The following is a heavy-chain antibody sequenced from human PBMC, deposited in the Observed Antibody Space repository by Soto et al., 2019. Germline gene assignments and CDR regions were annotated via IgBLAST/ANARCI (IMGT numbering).Heavy chain of an antibody. J-gene: IGHJ6*02. CDR1: GFTFNSYG. CDR3: ARRYYYDGSGPYGMDV. Sequence: PXVSLRLSCAVSGFTFNSYGMSWVRQAPGKGLEWVSAISASGGSRYYADSVKGRFTISRDNSKNTLFLQMNSLSAEDTAVYYCARRYYYDGSGPYGMDVWGQGTTVTVSS. CDR2: ISASGGSR. V-gene: IGHV3-23*01. D-gene: IGHD3-22*01.